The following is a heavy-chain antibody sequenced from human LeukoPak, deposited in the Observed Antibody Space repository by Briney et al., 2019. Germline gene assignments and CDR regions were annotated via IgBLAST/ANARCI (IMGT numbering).Heavy chain of an antibody. CDR1: GFTFSNYA. CDR2: ISGSGDDT. V-gene: IGHV3-23*01. D-gene: IGHD3-10*01. Sequence: GGSLRLSCAASGFTFSNYAMTWVRQAPGKGLECVSAISGSGDDTYYADSVKGRFTISRDNSKITVHLQMSSLRAEDTAVYYCAKPHYSGSGSHSREDYWGQGTLVTVSS. J-gene: IGHJ4*02. CDR3: AKPHYSGSGSHSREDY.